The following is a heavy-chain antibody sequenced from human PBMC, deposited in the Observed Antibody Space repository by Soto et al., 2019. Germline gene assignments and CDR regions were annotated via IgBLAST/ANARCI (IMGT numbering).Heavy chain of an antibody. J-gene: IGHJ6*02. V-gene: IGHV3-74*01. CDR1: GFDFSNSW. CDR2: INSDGSGT. Sequence: EVQLVESGGGLVQQGGSLRLSCAASGFDFSNSWIHWVRQGPGKGLVWVSHINSDGSGTTYADSVKGRFTISRDNAKNTVYLQMNSLRAEDTAVYYCAKDTAYAIDVWGQGTTVTVSS. CDR3: AKDTAYAIDV. D-gene: IGHD2-15*01.